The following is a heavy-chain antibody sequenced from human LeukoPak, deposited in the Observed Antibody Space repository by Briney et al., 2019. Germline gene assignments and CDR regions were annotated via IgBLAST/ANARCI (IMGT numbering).Heavy chain of an antibody. CDR1: GGSIGSRSFY. J-gene: IGHJ5*02. CDR3: ARRTSGGYSGYIDR. D-gene: IGHD5-12*01. V-gene: IGHV4-39*01. CDR2: IDHSGNT. Sequence: SETLSLTCNVSGGSIGSRSFYWGWIRQPPGKGLEFIGSIDHSGNTNYNSSLKSRVTISADTSRNQFSLKLRSVTAADTAVYYCARRTSGGYSGYIDRWGRGTLVSVSS.